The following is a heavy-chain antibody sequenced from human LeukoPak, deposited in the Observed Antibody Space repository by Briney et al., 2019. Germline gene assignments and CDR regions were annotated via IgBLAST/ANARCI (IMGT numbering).Heavy chain of an antibody. CDR1: GFTFSSYA. Sequence: SGGSLRLSCAASGFTFSSYAMSWVRQVPGKGLEWVSVISGSGDNTYYADSVKGRFTISRDNSKNTLYLQMNSLRAEDTAVYYCAREHPGYFDYWGQGTLVTVSS. CDR2: ISGSGDNT. V-gene: IGHV3-23*01. J-gene: IGHJ4*02. CDR3: AREHPGYFDY.